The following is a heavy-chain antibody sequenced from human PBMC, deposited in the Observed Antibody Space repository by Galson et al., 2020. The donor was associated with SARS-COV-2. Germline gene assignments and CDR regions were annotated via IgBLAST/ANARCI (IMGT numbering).Heavy chain of an antibody. J-gene: IGHJ4*02. CDR2: IYYTGST. CDR3: ARAPLQYSAASFFVD. D-gene: IGHD6-6*01. CDR1: GGSISNDDYY. Sequence: SETLSLTCTVSGGSISNDDYYWRWIRQHPGKGLEWIAYIYYTGSTYYNPSLKSRITISVDTSKNQFSLKLSSVSATDTAVYYCARAPLQYSAASFFVDWGQGTLVTVSS. V-gene: IGHV4-31*03.